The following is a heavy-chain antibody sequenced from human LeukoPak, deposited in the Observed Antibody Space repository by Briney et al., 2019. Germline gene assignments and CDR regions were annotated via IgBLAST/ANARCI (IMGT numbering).Heavy chain of an antibody. V-gene: IGHV3-7*01. Sequence: GGSLRLSCAASGFNFNTYWMSWVRQAPGKGLEWVANIKQDGSEKFYVDSMKGRFTISRDNSKNSLYLQMNSLRAEDTAVYYCARAPTYYYDTSGSSLTLDWYFDLWGRGTLVTVSS. CDR1: GFNFNTYW. CDR3: ARAPTYYYDTSGSSLTLDWYFDL. J-gene: IGHJ2*01. CDR2: IKQDGSEK. D-gene: IGHD3-22*01.